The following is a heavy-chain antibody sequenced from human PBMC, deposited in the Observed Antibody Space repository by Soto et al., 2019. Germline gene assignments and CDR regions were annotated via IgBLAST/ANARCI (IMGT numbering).Heavy chain of an antibody. CDR3: VKSRGGNNFDFFD. D-gene: IGHD5-12*01. CDR2: VRGNGDPP. J-gene: IGHJ4*02. V-gene: IGHV3-64D*06. CDR1: GFTFSSYA. Sequence: GGSLRLSCSASGFTFSSYAMHWVRQAPGKRLEYVSGVRGNGDPPFYADSVKGRFTISRDNSKNTLYLQMSSLSADDTAVYYCVKSRGGNNFDFFDWGQGALVTVSS.